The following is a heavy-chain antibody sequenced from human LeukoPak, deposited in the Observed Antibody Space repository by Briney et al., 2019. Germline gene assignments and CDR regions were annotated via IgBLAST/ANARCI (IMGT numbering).Heavy chain of an antibody. Sequence: PSETLSLTCTVSGGSVSSGSYYWSWIRQPPGKGLEWIGYIYYSGSTNYNPSLKSRVTISVDTSKNQFSLKLSSVTAADTAVYYCARDHLLGYSSSHEIGGIAAAGDYYGMDVWGQGTTVTVSS. V-gene: IGHV4-61*01. D-gene: IGHD6-13*01. CDR3: ARDHLLGYSSSHEIGGIAAAGDYYGMDV. CDR1: GGSVSSGSYY. J-gene: IGHJ6*02. CDR2: IYYSGST.